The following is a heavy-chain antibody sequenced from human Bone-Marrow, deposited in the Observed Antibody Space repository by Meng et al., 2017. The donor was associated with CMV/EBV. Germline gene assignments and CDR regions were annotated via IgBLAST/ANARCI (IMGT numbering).Heavy chain of an antibody. CDR1: GFTFSSYW. CDR2: IKQDGSEK. J-gene: IGHJ4*02. CDR3: AKYYDFWSGYSDYFDY. D-gene: IGHD3-3*01. Sequence: GESLKISCAASGFTFSSYWMSWVRQAPGKGLEWVANIKQDGSEKYYVDSVKGRFTISRDNAKNSLYLQMNSLRAEDTAVYYCAKYYDFWSGYSDYFDYWGQGTRVTVSS. V-gene: IGHV3-7*01.